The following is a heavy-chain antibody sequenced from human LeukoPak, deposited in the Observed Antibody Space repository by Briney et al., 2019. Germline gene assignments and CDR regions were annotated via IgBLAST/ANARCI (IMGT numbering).Heavy chain of an antibody. D-gene: IGHD3-10*01. J-gene: IGHJ4*01. CDR1: GYTFTGYY. CDR2: INPNSGGT. CDR3: ARVRGHGNMIDY. Sequence: ASVKVSCKASGYTFTGYYMHWVRQAPGQGLEWMGWINPNSGGTNYAQKFQGRVTMTGDTSTSKVYMALSSLRSEDTAVYYCARVRGHGNMIDYWGQGTLVTVSS. V-gene: IGHV1-2*02.